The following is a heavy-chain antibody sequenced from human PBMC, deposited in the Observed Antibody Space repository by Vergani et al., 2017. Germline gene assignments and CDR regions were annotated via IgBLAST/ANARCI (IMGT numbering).Heavy chain of an antibody. V-gene: IGHV3-33*01. CDR1: GFTFSSYG. CDR3: ARVSHLTMAVAERHDAFDI. J-gene: IGHJ3*02. CDR2: IWYDGSNK. D-gene: IGHD6-19*01. Sequence: QVQLVESGGGVVQPGRSLRLSCAASGFTFSSYGMHWVRQAPGKGLEWVAVIWYDGSNKYYADSVKGRFTISRDNSKNTLYLQMNSLRAEDTAVYYCARVSHLTMAVAERHDAFDIWGQGTMVTVSS.